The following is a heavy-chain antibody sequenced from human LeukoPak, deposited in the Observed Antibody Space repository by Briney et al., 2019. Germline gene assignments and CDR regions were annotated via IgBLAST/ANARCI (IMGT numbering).Heavy chain of an antibody. Sequence: RASVKVSCKASGHTFTSCDINWVRQATGQGLEWMGWMNPNSGNTGYGQSFQGRITMTRDISIGTAYMELSNLTSEDTAIYYCTRGSSGRRDNWGQGTLVTVSA. CDR1: GHTFTSCD. V-gene: IGHV1-8*01. CDR2: MNPNSGNT. J-gene: IGHJ4*02. D-gene: IGHD6-19*01. CDR3: TRGSSGRRDN.